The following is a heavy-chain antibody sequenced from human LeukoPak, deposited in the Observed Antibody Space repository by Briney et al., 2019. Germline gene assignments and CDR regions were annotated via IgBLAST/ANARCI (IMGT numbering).Heavy chain of an antibody. Sequence: ASVKVSCKASGYTFTSYGISWVRQAPGQGLEWMGWISAYNGNTNYAQKLQGRVTMTTDTSTSTAYMELRSLRSDDTAVYYCARDPHYYGSGSYYNSNWFDPWSQGTLVTVSS. CDR3: ARDPHYYGSGSYYNSNWFDP. D-gene: IGHD3-10*01. CDR2: ISAYNGNT. CDR1: GYTFTSYG. V-gene: IGHV1-18*04. J-gene: IGHJ5*02.